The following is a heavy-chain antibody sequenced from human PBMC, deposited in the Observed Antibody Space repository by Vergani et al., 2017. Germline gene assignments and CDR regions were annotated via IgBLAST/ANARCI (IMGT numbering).Heavy chain of an antibody. CDR3: AKSPRRKNDYDSSPYYYMDV. V-gene: IGHV3-23*01. D-gene: IGHD4-17*01. CDR1: GFSFACYA. Sequence: EAQRLESGGGLAQPGGSLRLPCAPTGFSFACYAMIWVRRAPGRGPEWVSTLSGTGATTYYADTVKGRVTISRDNTKNTLFLQMNNLRVEDTARYYSAKSPRRKNDYDSSPYYYMDVWGNGTPVTVS. CDR2: LSGTGATT. J-gene: IGHJ6*03.